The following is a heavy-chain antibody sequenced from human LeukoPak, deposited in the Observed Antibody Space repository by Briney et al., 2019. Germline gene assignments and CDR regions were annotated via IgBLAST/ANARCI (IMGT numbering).Heavy chain of an antibody. CDR3: AKDYYYDSSGPFDY. CDR1: GFTFDDYA. CDR2: ISWNSGSI. Sequence: GGSLRLSCAASGFTFDDYAMHWVRQAPGKGLEWVSGISWNSGSIGYADSVKGRFTISRDNAKNSLYLQMNSLRAEDMALYYCAKDYYYDSSGPFDYWGQGTLATVSS. D-gene: IGHD3-22*01. V-gene: IGHV3-9*03. J-gene: IGHJ4*02.